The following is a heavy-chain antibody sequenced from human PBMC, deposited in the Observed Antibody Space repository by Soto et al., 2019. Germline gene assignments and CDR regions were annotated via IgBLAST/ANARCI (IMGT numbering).Heavy chain of an antibody. CDR3: ARVEMATIDFDY. J-gene: IGHJ4*02. CDR2: IYYSGST. D-gene: IGHD5-12*01. V-gene: IGHV4-59*01. Sequence: PSETLSLTRTVSGGSISSYYWSWIRQPPGKGLEWIGYIYYSGSTNYNPSLKSRVTISVDTSKNQFSLKLSSVTAADTAVYYCARVEMATIDFDYWGQGTLVTVS. CDR1: GGSISSYY.